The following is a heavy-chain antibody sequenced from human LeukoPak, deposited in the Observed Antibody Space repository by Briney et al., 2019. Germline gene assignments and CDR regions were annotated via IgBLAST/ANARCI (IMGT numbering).Heavy chain of an antibody. Sequence: ASVKVSCKASGYTFTSYGISWVRQAPGQGLEWMGWISAYNGNTNYAQKLQGRVTMTTDTSTSTAYMELRSLRSDDTAVYYCARHPESGDSSGYYPLFDYWGQGTLVTVSS. J-gene: IGHJ4*02. D-gene: IGHD3-22*01. CDR3: ARHPESGDSSGYYPLFDY. CDR2: ISAYNGNT. V-gene: IGHV1-18*01. CDR1: GYTFTSYG.